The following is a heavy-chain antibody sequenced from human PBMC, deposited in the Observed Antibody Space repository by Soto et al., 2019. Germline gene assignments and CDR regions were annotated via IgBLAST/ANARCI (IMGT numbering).Heavy chain of an antibody. V-gene: IGHV3-11*01. CDR2: ISSSGSTI. J-gene: IGHJ3*02. CDR1: GFTFSDYY. Sequence: PGGSLRLSCAASGFTFSDYYMSWIRQAPGKGLEWVSYISSSGSTIYYADSVKGRFTISRDNAKNSLYLQMNSLRAEDTAVYYCATTLRYFDWLLSVDAFDIWGQGTMVTVSS. CDR3: ATTLRYFDWLLSVDAFDI. D-gene: IGHD3-9*01.